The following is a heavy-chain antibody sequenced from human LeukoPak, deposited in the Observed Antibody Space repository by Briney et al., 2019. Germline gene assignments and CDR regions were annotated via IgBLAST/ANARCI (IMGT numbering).Heavy chain of an antibody. CDR3: ARERGTIMNVGGPTRFDP. D-gene: IGHD3-16*01. J-gene: IGHJ5*02. V-gene: IGHV4-61*02. CDR1: GGSISSGGHY. Sequence: SETLSLTCTVSGGSISSGGHYWSWIRQPAGKGLEYLGRIYSTGSTNYNPSLRSRVTISVDTSKNQFSLKLTSVTAADTAVYYCARERGTIMNVGGPTRFDPWGQGTLVIVSS. CDR2: IYSTGST.